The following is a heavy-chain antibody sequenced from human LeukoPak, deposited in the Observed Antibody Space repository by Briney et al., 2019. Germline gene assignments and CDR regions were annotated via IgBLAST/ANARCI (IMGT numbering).Heavy chain of an antibody. J-gene: IGHJ3*02. CDR3: ARAPDWLIAGSVVSDDAFDI. Sequence: SETLSLTCTVSGGSISSGSYYWSWIRQPAGKGLEWIGRIYTSGSTNYNPSLKSRVTMSVDTSKNQFSLKLSSVTAADTAVYYCARAPDWLIAGSVVSDDAFDIWGQGTMVTVSS. CDR1: GGSISSGSYY. CDR2: IYTSGST. V-gene: IGHV4-61*02. D-gene: IGHD3-9*01.